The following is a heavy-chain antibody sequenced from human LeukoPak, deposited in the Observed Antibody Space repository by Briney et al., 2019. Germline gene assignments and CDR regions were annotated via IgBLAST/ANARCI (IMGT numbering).Heavy chain of an antibody. CDR3: ARSPGGNGRTWLDY. Sequence: ASVKLSCKASGYTFTSYALHWVRQAPGQSLEWMGWTNGATGNTRFSQDFQGRLTITIDTSASTAFLDLSSLRSDDTAVYYCARSPGGNGRTWLDYWGQGTLVTVSS. CDR2: TNGATGNT. CDR1: GYTFTSYA. V-gene: IGHV1-3*01. J-gene: IGHJ4*02. D-gene: IGHD4-23*01.